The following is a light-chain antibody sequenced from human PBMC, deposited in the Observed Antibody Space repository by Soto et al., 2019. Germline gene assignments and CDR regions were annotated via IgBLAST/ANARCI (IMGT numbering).Light chain of an antibody. Sequence: DIQMTQSPSSLSASVGDRVTITCRASQGIRNDLGWYQQKPGKAPRRLIYAASSLQSRVPSRFGCSGSVTEFTLTISSLQPEDFANYYFLQHNTYPWTFGQGTKVEI. CDR2: AAS. CDR3: LQHNTYPWT. CDR1: QGIRND. V-gene: IGKV1-17*01. J-gene: IGKJ1*01.